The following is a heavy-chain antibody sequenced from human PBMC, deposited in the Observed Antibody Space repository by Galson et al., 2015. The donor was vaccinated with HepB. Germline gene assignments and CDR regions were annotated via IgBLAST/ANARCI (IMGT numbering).Heavy chain of an antibody. CDR3: ASRVGKDSSSWYSDYYYGMDV. J-gene: IGHJ6*02. Sequence: QSGAEVKKPGESLRISCKGSGYSFTSYWISWVRRMPGKGLEWMGRIDPSDSYTNYSPSFQGHVTISADKSISTAYLQWSSLKASDTAMYYCASRVGKDSSSWYSDYYYGMDVWGQGTTVTVSS. CDR2: IDPSDSYT. CDR1: GYSFTSYW. D-gene: IGHD6-13*01. V-gene: IGHV5-10-1*01.